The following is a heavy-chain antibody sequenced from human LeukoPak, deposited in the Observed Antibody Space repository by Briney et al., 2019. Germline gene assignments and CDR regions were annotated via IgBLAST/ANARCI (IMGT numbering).Heavy chain of an antibody. CDR3: VYSSSWPNDAFDI. CDR1: GYTFTSYG. V-gene: IGHV1-18*01. CDR2: ISAYNGNT. J-gene: IGHJ3*02. D-gene: IGHD6-13*01. Sequence: ASVKVSCKASGYTFTSYGISWVRQAPGQGLEWMGWISAYNGNTNYAQKLQGRVTMTTDTSTSTAYMELSSLRSEDTAVYYCVYSSSWPNDAFDIWGQGTMVTVSS.